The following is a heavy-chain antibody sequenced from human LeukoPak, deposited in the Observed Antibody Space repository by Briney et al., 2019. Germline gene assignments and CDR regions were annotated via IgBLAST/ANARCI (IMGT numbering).Heavy chain of an antibody. CDR2: ISGGGST. D-gene: IGHD3-10*01. Sequence: GGSLRLSCAASGFTFITYVMTWVRQAPGKGLEWVSGISGGGSTYYADSVKGRFTISRDNSKSTLYLQMNSLRAEDTAVYFCAKDGSYSGSPNWFDTWGQGTLVTVSS. CDR1: GFTFITYV. CDR3: AKDGSYSGSPNWFDT. J-gene: IGHJ5*02. V-gene: IGHV3-23*01.